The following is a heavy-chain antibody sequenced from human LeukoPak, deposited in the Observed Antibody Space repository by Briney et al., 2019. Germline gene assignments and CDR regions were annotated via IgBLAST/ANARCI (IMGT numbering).Heavy chain of an antibody. CDR1: GGSISSYY. J-gene: IGHJ4*02. V-gene: IGHV4-59*08. CDR3: ARHRSSIAARFFDY. D-gene: IGHD6-6*01. Sequence: SETLSLTCTVSGGSISSYYWSWIRQPPGKGLEWIGYIYYSGSTNYNPSLKSRVTISVDTSKNRFSLKLSSVTAADTAVYYCARHRSSIAARFFDYWGQGTLVTVSS. CDR2: IYYSGST.